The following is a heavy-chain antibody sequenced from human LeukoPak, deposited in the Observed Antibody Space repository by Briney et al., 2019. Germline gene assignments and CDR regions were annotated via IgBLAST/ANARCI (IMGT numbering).Heavy chain of an antibody. V-gene: IGHV3-53*01. J-gene: IGHJ4*02. CDR2: IYSGGST. CDR1: GFTVSSNY. D-gene: IGHD2-2*01. Sequence: GGSLRLSCAASGFTVSSNYMSWVRQAPGKGLEWVSVIYSGGSTYYADSVKGRFTISRDNSKNTLYLQMNSLRAEDTAVYYCARGGGYQLLPFDYWGQGTLVTVSS. CDR3: ARGGGYQLLPFDY.